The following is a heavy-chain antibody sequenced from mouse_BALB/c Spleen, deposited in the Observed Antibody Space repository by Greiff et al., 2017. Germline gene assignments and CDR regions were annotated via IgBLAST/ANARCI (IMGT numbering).Heavy chain of an antibody. Sequence: EVKLMESGGGLVKPGGSLKLSCAASGFTFSSYAMSWVRQTPEKRLEWVATISSGGSYTYSPDSVKGRFTISRDNAKNTLYLQMSSLRSEDTAMYYCARRYGNYAYFDYWGQGTSVTVSS. CDR3: ARRYGNYAYFDY. CDR1: GFTFSSYA. V-gene: IGHV5-9-3*01. J-gene: IGHJ4*01. D-gene: IGHD2-10*02. CDR2: ISSGGSYT.